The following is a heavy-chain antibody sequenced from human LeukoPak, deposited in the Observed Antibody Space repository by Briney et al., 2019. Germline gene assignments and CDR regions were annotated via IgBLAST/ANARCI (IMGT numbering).Heavy chain of an antibody. CDR1: GYSFTSYW. J-gene: IGHJ3*02. Sequence: GESLKISCKGSGYSFTSYWIGWVRQMPGKGLEWMGIIYPGDSDTRYSPSFQGQVTISADKSISTAYLQWSSLKASDTAMYYCARGLHSGSLRTYAFDIWGQGTMVTVSS. V-gene: IGHV5-51*01. CDR2: IYPGDSDT. D-gene: IGHD1-26*01. CDR3: ARGLHSGSLRTYAFDI.